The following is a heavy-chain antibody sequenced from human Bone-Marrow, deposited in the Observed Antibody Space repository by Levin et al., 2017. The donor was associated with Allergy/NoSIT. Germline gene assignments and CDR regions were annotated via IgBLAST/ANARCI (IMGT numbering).Heavy chain of an antibody. Sequence: LSLTCAASGFTISSYSIHWVRQAPGRGLEWVAVMWSGGNNKYYADSVQGRFTISRDNSNNTVSLEMNSLRVEDTAVYYCARDGGGPQIEYFLDTWGQGTLVTVSS. V-gene: IGHV3-33*01. D-gene: IGHD2/OR15-2a*01. J-gene: IGHJ5*02. CDR3: ARDGGGPQIEYFLDT. CDR1: GFTISSYS. CDR2: MWSGGNNK.